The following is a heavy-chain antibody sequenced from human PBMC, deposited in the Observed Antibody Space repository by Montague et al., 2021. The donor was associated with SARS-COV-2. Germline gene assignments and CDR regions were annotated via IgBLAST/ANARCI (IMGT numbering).Heavy chain of an antibody. CDR3: ARDTRITMLVVVNRYGMDV. CDR1: GGAISSSSYY. D-gene: IGHD3-22*01. Sequence: SETPSLTCTVSGGAISSSSYYWGWNRQPPGKGLEWNGSIYYSGSTYYNPSLKSRVTISVDTSKNQLSLKLSSVTAADTSVYYCARDTRITMLVVVNRYGMDVWGQGTTVTVSS. CDR2: IYYSGST. J-gene: IGHJ6*02. V-gene: IGHV4-39*07.